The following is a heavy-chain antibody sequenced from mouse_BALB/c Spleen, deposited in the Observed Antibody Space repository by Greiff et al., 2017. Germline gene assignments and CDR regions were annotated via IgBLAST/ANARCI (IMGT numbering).Heavy chain of an antibody. CDR2: INPSNGGT. D-gene: IGHD2-4*01. CDR3: TRFDYDYYYARDY. V-gene: IGHV1S81*02. J-gene: IGHJ4*01. CDR1: GYTFTSYY. Sequence: QVQLQQSGAELVKPGASVKLSCKASGYTFTSYYMYWVKQRPGQGLEWIGEINPSNGGTNFNEKFKSKATLTVDKSSSTAYMQLSSLTSEDSAVYYCTRFDYDYYYARDYWGQGTSVTVSS.